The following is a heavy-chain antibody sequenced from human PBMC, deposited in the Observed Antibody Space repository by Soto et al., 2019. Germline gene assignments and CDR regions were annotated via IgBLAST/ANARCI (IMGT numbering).Heavy chain of an antibody. Sequence: SETLSLTCTVSGDSISSSTYFWGWVRQPPGKGLEWIGSIYYSGSTYYNPSLKSRVTISVDTSKDHFSLKLTSVTAADTAVYYCARDKITGLFDYWGQGTLVTVS. CDR1: GDSISSSTYF. CDR2: IYYSGST. D-gene: IGHD2-8*02. CDR3: ARDKITGLFDY. J-gene: IGHJ4*02. V-gene: IGHV4-39*02.